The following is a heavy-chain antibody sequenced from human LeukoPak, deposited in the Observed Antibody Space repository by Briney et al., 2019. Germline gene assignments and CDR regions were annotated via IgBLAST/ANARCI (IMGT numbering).Heavy chain of an antibody. D-gene: IGHD3-22*01. Sequence: PSETLSLTCTVSGGSISSYYWSWIRQPAGKGLEWIGRIYTSGSTNYNPSLKSRVTISVDKSKNQFSLKLSSVTAADTAVYYCARSRPYYYDSSGYYVDYWGQGTLVTVSS. CDR1: GGSISSYY. V-gene: IGHV4-4*07. CDR3: ARSRPYYYDSSGYYVDY. J-gene: IGHJ4*02. CDR2: IYTSGST.